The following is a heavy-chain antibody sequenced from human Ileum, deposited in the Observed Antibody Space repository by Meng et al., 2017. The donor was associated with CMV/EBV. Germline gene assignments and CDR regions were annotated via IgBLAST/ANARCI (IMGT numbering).Heavy chain of an antibody. J-gene: IGHJ4*02. V-gene: IGHV3-30-3*01. CDR2: VVNDGNKK. CDR3: ARDFDY. Sequence: RLVGYGGGVVPPGRSLRLSCAASGFTFSNYEMHWVRQAPGKGLEWVTLVVNDGNKKYYADSVKGRFTISRDNSAKMVYLEMNNLRPEDTAIYYCARDFDYWGQGTLVTVSS. CDR1: GFTFSNYE.